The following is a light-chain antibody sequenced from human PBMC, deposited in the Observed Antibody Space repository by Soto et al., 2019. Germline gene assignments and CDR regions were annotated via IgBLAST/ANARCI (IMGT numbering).Light chain of an antibody. Sequence: QSVLTQPPSASGAFGQSVTISCTGTSRDVGGYNYVSWYQQHPGKAPKLMIYEVSERPSGVPDRFSGSKSGNTASLTVSGLQADDGADYYCSSYSGTNYHYVFGTGTKVTVL. CDR1: SRDVGGYNY. J-gene: IGLJ1*01. CDR3: SSYSGTNYHYV. V-gene: IGLV2-8*01. CDR2: EVS.